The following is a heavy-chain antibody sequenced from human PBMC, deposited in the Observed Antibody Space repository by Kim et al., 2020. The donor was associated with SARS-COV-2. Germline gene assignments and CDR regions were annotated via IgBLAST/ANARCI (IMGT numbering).Heavy chain of an antibody. CDR1: GGSMSRTSSY. J-gene: IGHJ4*02. CDR2: ISYSGNT. D-gene: IGHD5-12*01. Sequence: SETLSLTCTVPGGSMSRTSSYWGWVRQPPGKGLEWIGSISYSGNTYYNPSLTSRVSISADTSKNQFFLKLSSATAADTAIYYCAGDGYTIRWFFYWGQGALVIVSS. CDR3: AGDGYTIRWFFY. V-gene: IGHV4-39*01.